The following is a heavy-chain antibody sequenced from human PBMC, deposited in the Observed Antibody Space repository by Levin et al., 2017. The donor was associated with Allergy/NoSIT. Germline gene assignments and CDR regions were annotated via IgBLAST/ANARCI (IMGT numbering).Heavy chain of an antibody. CDR3: VRDQHFAFDI. CDR2: IGISSSPI. D-gene: IGHD6-13*01. V-gene: IGHV3-48*02. CDR1: GFTFSSFS. J-gene: IGHJ3*02. Sequence: GGSLRLSCAASGFTFSSFSMNWVRQAPGGGLEWVSHIGISSSPIEYADSVKGRFIISRDYARNSLYLQMNSLRDEDTAVYFCVRDQHFAFDIWGQGTMVTVSS.